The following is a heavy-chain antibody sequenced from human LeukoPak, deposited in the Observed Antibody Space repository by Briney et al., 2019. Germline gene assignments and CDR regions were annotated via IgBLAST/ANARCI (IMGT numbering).Heavy chain of an antibody. CDR2: ISWNSGSI. CDR3: AKAVPPEYSSSYLFDY. V-gene: IGHV3-9*01. D-gene: IGHD6-6*01. CDR1: GFTFDDYA. J-gene: IGHJ4*02. Sequence: GRSLRLSCAASGFTFDDYAMHWVRQAPGKGREWVSGISWNSGSIGYADSVKGRFTISRDNAKNSLYLQMNSLRAEDTALYYCAKAVPPEYSSSYLFDYWGQGTLVTVSS.